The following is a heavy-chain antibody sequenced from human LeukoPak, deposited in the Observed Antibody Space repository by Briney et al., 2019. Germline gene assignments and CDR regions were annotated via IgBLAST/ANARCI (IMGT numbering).Heavy chain of an antibody. V-gene: IGHV3-48*03. D-gene: IGHD6-13*01. CDR1: GFTFSSYE. Sequence: GGSLRLSCAASGFTFSSYEMNWVRQAPGKGLEWVSYISSSGSSIYYADSVKGRFTISRDNAKNSLYLQMNSLRAEDSAVYYCARDQAGRHSDYWGQGTLVTVSS. CDR3: ARDQAGRHSDY. CDR2: ISSSGSSI. J-gene: IGHJ4*02.